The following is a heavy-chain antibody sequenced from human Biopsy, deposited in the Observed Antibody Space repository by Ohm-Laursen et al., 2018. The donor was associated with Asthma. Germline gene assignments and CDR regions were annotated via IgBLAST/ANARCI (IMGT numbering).Heavy chain of an antibody. J-gene: IGHJ6*02. V-gene: IGHV1-69*13. CDR2: VMTVCGTT. Sequence: SVKVSCKAPEGTFSSFAISWVRQAPGQVLEGLGRVMTVCGTTNYAQKFQGRVTITADESTSTAYMEVTSLRSEDTAIYYCARCQVGYSSGWSLLLKKIYYSGMDVWGQGTAVTVSS. D-gene: IGHD6-19*01. CDR3: ARCQVGYSSGWSLLLKKIYYSGMDV. CDR1: EGTFSSFA.